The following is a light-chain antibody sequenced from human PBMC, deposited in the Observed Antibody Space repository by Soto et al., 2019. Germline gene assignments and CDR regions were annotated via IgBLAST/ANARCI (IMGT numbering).Light chain of an antibody. V-gene: IGKV3-20*01. CDR1: QSVNSEY. J-gene: IGKJ5*01. CDR2: VAS. CDR3: QQYGNSPIT. Sequence: EIVLTQSPGTLSLSPRERATLSCRASQSVNSEYLAWYQQKPGQAPRLLIYVASIRATGIPDRFSGSGSGTDFTLSISRLEPEDFASYYCQQYGNSPITFGQGTRLEI.